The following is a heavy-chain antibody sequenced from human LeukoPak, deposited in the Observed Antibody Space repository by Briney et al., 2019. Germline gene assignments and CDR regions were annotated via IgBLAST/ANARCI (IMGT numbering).Heavy chain of an antibody. D-gene: IGHD2-15*01. CDR3: AKDLASYCSGSSCYMSWFDP. V-gene: IGHV3-23*01. Sequence: QPGASLRLSCAASGFTFSNYAMSWVHQAPGKGLEWVSAITSNGGTTYYADSVKGRFTISRDNSKNTLYLQMNSLRAEDAAVYYCAKDLASYCSGSSCYMSWFDPWGQGALVTVSS. J-gene: IGHJ5*02. CDR1: GFTFSNYA. CDR2: ITSNGGTT.